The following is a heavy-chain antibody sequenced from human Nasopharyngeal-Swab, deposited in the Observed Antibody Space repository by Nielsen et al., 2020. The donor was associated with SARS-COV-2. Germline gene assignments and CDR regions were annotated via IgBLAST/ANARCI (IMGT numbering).Heavy chain of an antibody. CDR3: TRCGGGCYPGRDY. D-gene: IGHD2-15*01. J-gene: IGHJ4*02. CDR1: GFSFSDPA. V-gene: IGHV3-73*01. Sequence: GGSLRPSCAASGFSFSDPAIHGVRQASGKGLEWVGRIRSKGNNYATAYAESAKGRFLIFRDDPTNTAYLQMTSLKTEDTAVYYGTRCGGGCYPGRDYWGQGTLVTVSS. CDR2: IRSKGNNYAT.